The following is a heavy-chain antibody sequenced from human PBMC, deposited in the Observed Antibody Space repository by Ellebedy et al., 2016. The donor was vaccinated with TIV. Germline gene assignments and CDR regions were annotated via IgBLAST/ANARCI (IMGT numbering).Heavy chain of an antibody. Sequence: PGGSLRLSCSASGFTFSSYAMHWVRQTPGKGLEHLATIDSNGGRTFYVDSVKGRFTISRDNSNNTLYLQMSSLRPEDTAVYYCVKEFGPPSLFDYWGQGALVTVSS. J-gene: IGHJ4*02. CDR2: IDSNGGRT. CDR1: GFTFSSYA. D-gene: IGHD3-16*01. CDR3: VKEFGPPSLFDY. V-gene: IGHV3-64D*06.